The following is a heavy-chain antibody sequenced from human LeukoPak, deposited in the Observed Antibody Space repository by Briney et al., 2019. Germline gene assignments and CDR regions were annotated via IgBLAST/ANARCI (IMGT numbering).Heavy chain of an antibody. CDR2: VNPTSGGT. V-gene: IGHV1-2*02. Sequence: ASVKVSCKTSGYTFTSYYMHWVRQAPGQGLEWMGWVNPTSGGTNYAQKFQGRVTMTRDTSISTAYMELSRLTSDDTAVYYCARHPYSGSYHFDYWGQGTLVTVSS. CDR3: ARHPYSGSYHFDY. J-gene: IGHJ4*02. D-gene: IGHD1-26*01. CDR1: GYTFTSYY.